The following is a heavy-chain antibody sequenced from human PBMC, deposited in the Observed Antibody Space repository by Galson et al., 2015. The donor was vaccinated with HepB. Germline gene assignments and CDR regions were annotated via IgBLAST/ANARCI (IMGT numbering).Heavy chain of an antibody. V-gene: IGHV3-21*01. D-gene: IGHD3-16*02. CDR3: ARDPYDYVWGSYRYTITPYFDY. Sequence: SLRLSCAASGFTFSSYSMNWVRQAPGKGLEWVSSISSSSSYIYYADSVKGRFTISRDNAKNSLYLQMNSLRAEDTAVYYCARDPYDYVWGSYRYTITPYFDYWGQGTLVTVSS. CDR1: GFTFSSYS. J-gene: IGHJ4*02. CDR2: ISSSSSYI.